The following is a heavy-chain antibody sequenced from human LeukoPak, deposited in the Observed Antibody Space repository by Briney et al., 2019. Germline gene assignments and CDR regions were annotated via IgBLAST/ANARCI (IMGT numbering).Heavy chain of an antibody. CDR3: ASIAEITSTTLDV. V-gene: IGHV4-34*01. Sequence: SETLSLTCAVYGGSFSGYYWSWIRQPPGKGPEWIGEINHSGSTNYNPSLKSRVTISVDTSKNQFSLKLSSVTAADTAVYYCASIAEITSTTLDVWGQGTTVTVSS. J-gene: IGHJ6*02. D-gene: IGHD2-2*01. CDR2: INHSGST. CDR1: GGSFSGYY.